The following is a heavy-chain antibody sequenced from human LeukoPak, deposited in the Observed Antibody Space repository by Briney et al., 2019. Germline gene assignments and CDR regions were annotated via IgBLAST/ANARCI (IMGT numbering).Heavy chain of an antibody. Sequence: PGGSLRLSSAASGFIFSSYSMSWVRQAPGKGLVWVSHINSDGSWTSYADSVKGRFTISKDNAKNTVYLQMNSLRAEDTAVYYCVSFYETYWGRGTLVTVSS. CDR3: VSFYETY. D-gene: IGHD2/OR15-2a*01. J-gene: IGHJ4*02. CDR2: INSDGSWT. V-gene: IGHV3-74*01. CDR1: GFIFSSYS.